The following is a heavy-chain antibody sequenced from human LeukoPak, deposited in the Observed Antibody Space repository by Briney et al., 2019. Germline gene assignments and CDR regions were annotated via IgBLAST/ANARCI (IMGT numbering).Heavy chain of an antibody. CDR3: ARHESPGGATIH. J-gene: IGHJ4*02. D-gene: IGHD1-26*01. CDR2: IYHSGST. V-gene: IGHV4-38-2*01. Sequence: NPSETLSLTCAVSGYSISSGYYWGWIRQPPGKGLERIGSIYHSGSTYYNPSLKSRVTISVGTSKNQFSLKLSSVTAADTAVYYCARHESPGGATIHWGQGTLVTVSS. CDR1: GYSISSGYY.